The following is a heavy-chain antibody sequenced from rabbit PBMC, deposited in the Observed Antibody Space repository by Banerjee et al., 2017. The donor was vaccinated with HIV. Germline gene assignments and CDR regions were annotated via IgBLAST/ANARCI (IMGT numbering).Heavy chain of an antibody. D-gene: IGHD2-1*01. CDR2: IYAGKGST. Sequence: QLKETGGGLVQPGGSLTLSCKASGFDFSDYYMSWVRQAPGKGLEWIGIIYAGKGSTYYASWVNGRFTISSDNAQNTVDLQMNSLTAADTATYFCARASTMSIDSYSLWGPGTLVPS. CDR1: GFDFSDYY. CDR3: ARASTMSIDSYSL. V-gene: IGHV1S7*01. J-gene: IGHJ6*01.